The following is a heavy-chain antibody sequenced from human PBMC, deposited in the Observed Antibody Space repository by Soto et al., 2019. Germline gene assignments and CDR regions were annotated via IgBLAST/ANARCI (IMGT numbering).Heavy chain of an antibody. V-gene: IGHV3-53*01. CDR2: IYSGGST. Sequence: PGGALEIFFATSGFPLRSHYMNWGPPASGKGLEWVSVIYSGGSTYYADSVKGRFTISRDNSKNTLYLQMNSLRAEDTAVYYCARDRGYGDYVDYWGQGTLVTVSS. D-gene: IGHD5-18*01. J-gene: IGHJ4*02. CDR1: GFPLRSHY. CDR3: ARDRGYGDYVDY.